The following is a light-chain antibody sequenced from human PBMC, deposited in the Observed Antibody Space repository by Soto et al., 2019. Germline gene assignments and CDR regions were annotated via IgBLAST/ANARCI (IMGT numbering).Light chain of an antibody. J-gene: IGLJ1*01. Sequence: QSVLTQPPSASGTPGQRVTISCSGSSSNIGSNTVNWYQQLPGTAPKLPIYTNNQRPSGVPDRFSGSKSGTSASLAISGLQSEDEADYYCAAWDDSFNGNVFGTGTKVTVL. CDR3: AAWDDSFNGNV. CDR1: SSNIGSNT. V-gene: IGLV1-44*01. CDR2: TNN.